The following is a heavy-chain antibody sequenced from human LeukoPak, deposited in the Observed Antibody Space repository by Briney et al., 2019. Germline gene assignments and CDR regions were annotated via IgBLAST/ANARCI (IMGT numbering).Heavy chain of an antibody. CDR3: ARLRKLRLAYYYYYMDA. D-gene: IGHD3-16*01. V-gene: IGHV4-34*01. CDR2: INHSGST. Sequence: SETLSLTCAVYGGSFSGYYWSWIRQPPGKGLEWIGEINHSGSTNYNPSLKSRVTISVDTSKNQFSLKLSSVTAADTAVYYCARLRKLRLAYYYYYMDAWGKGTTVTISS. CDR1: GGSFSGYY. J-gene: IGHJ6*03.